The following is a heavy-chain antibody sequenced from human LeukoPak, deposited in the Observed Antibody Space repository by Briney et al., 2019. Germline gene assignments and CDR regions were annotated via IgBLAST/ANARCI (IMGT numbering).Heavy chain of an antibody. CDR1: GFTFSSYW. D-gene: IGHD3-3*02. V-gene: IGHV3-7*03. J-gene: IGHJ4*02. CDR2: IKHDGSEK. Sequence: GGSLRLSCAPSGFTFSSYWMSWVRQAPGKGLEWVANIKHDGSEKDYVDSVKGRFTISRDNAKNSLYLQMNSLRAEDTAVYYCARGGAFASFFDYWGQGTLVTVSS. CDR3: ARGGAFASFFDY.